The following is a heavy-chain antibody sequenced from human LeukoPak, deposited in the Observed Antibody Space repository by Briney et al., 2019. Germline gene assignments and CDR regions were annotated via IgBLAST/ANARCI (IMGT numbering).Heavy chain of an antibody. J-gene: IGHJ3*02. Sequence: SETLSLTCTVSGGSISSYYWSWIRQPPGKGLEWIGYIYYSGSTNYNPSLKSRVTISVDTSKNQFSLKLSSVTAADTAVYYCARDRAAAGTVGAFDIWGQGTMVTVSS. CDR2: IYYSGST. D-gene: IGHD6-13*01. CDR3: ARDRAAAGTVGAFDI. V-gene: IGHV4-59*01. CDR1: GGSISSYY.